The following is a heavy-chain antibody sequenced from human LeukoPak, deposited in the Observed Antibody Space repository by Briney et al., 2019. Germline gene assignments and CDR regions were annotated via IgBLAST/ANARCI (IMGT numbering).Heavy chain of an antibody. J-gene: IGHJ4*02. CDR2: IKPDGSEK. CDR1: GFTFSTYW. CDR3: ARGQYTDGLSY. D-gene: IGHD5-24*01. V-gene: IGHV3-7*03. Sequence: QPGGSLRLSCAASGFTFSTYWMTWVRQAPGKGLEWVAIIKPDGSEKYYVDSVKGRFTISRDNAENSLFLQMNGLRPEDTAVFYCARGQYTDGLSYWGQGTLVTASS.